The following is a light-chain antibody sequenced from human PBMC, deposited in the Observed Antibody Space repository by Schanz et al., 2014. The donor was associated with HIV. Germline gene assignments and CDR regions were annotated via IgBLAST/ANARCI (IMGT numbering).Light chain of an antibody. CDR2: DVS. V-gene: IGLV2-23*02. J-gene: IGLJ3*02. CDR1: TGDIGSYDL. CDR3: CSYAGSNNLV. Sequence: QSALTQPASVSESPGQSITISCTGTTGDIGSYDLVSWYQQHPGKAPKLMIYDVSNRPSGVSNRFSASKSGNTASLTISGLQAEDEADYYCCSYAGSNNLVFGGGTKLTVL.